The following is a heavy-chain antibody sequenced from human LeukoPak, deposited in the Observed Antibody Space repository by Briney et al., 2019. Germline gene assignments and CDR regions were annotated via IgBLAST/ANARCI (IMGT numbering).Heavy chain of an antibody. V-gene: IGHV3-30*02. Sequence: QTGGSLRLSCAASGFTFSSYGMHWVRQAPGKGLEWVAFIRYDGSNKYYADSVKGRFTISRDNAKNSLYLQMNSLRAEDTAVYYCARDPRYDSSGYYPGSVVYWGQGTLVTVSS. CDR2: IRYDGSNK. CDR1: GFTFSSYG. D-gene: IGHD3-22*01. CDR3: ARDPRYDSSGYYPGSVVY. J-gene: IGHJ4*02.